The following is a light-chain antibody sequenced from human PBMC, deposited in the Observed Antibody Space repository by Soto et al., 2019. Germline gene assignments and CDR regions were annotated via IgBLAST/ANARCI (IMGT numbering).Light chain of an antibody. V-gene: IGKV1-39*01. CDR3: QQTYNSPPA. CDR2: ETT. Sequence: DIRMTQSPSSLSASVGDRVTITCRASQSISSYLSWYQQKSGKAPKIMIFETTNLQSGVPSRFRGSGSGTEFTLTISDLQPEDSATYYCQQTYNSPPAFGGGTKVEIK. CDR1: QSISSY. J-gene: IGKJ4*01.